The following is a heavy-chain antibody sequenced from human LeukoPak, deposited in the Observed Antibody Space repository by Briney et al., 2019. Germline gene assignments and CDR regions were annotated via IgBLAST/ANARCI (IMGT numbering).Heavy chain of an antibody. CDR2: ISGSGGST. CDR3: AKEWDTIFGDAFDI. D-gene: IGHD3-3*01. V-gene: IGHV3-23*01. Sequence: SCKASGYTFTSYDINWVRQATGQGLEWVSAISGSGGSTYYADSVKGRFTISRDNSKNTLYLQMNSLRAEDTAVYYCAKEWDTIFGDAFDIWGQGTMVTVSS. J-gene: IGHJ3*02. CDR1: GYTFTSYD.